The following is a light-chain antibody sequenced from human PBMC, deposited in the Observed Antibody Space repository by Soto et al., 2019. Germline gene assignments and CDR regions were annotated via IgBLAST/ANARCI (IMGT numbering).Light chain of an antibody. J-gene: IGKJ1*01. Sequence: EIVLTQSPGTLSLSPGERATLSCRASHSVTSDYLAWYQQKPGRAPRLLIYDASKRATGIPARFSGSGSGTGFTLTINRLEPEDFAVYYCQQYDSSPRTFGQGTKVDIK. V-gene: IGKV3-20*01. CDR1: HSVTSDY. CDR3: QQYDSSPRT. CDR2: DAS.